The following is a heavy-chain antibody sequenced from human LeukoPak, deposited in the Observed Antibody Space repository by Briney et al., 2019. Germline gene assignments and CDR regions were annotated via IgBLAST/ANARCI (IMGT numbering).Heavy chain of an antibody. Sequence: GRSLRLSCAASGFTFSSYAMHWVRQAPGKGLEWVAVISYDGSNKYYADSVKGRFTISRDNSKNTLYLQMNSLRAEDTAVYYCARDPSSGWFEYGMDVWGQGTTVTVSS. J-gene: IGHJ6*02. D-gene: IGHD6-19*01. CDR3: ARDPSSGWFEYGMDV. CDR2: ISYDGSNK. CDR1: GFTFSSYA. V-gene: IGHV3-30-3*01.